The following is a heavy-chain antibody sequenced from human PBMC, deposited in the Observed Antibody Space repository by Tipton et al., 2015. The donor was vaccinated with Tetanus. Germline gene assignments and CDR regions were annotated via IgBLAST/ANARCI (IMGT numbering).Heavy chain of an antibody. CDR1: GGSISSYY. CDR2: IYYSGST. V-gene: IGHV4-59*01. J-gene: IGHJ1*01. CDR3: ARGSSVWSWYMQH. Sequence: TLSLTCTVSGGSISSYYWSWIRQPPGKGLEWIGYIYYSGSTNYNPSLKSRVTISVDTSKNQFSLKLSSVTAADTAVYYCARGSSVWSWYMQHWGQGTLVTVSS. D-gene: IGHD2-2*01.